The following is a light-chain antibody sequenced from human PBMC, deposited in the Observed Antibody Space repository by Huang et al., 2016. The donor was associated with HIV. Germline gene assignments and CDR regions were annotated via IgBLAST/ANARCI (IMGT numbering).Light chain of an antibody. CDR3: QQYNDFRST. V-gene: IGKV3-15*01. Sequence: TVMTQSPVTLSVSPGDRASLSCRSSQIVSSHLAWYQQKPGQAPRLLIYAASTRATGGPARFSGSGAGTEFTLTISTLQSEDSAVYYCQQYNDFRSTFGPGTRVEIK. CDR1: QIVSSH. CDR2: AAS. J-gene: IGKJ3*01.